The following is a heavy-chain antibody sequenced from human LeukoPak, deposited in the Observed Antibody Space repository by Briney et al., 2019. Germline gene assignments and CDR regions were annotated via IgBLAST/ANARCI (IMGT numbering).Heavy chain of an antibody. Sequence: SVKVFCKASGGTFSSYAISWVRQAPGQGLEWMGRIIPILGIANYAQKFQGRVTITVDKSTSTAYMELSGLRSEDTAVYYCARSTVVTDLFDYWGQGTLVTVSS. J-gene: IGHJ4*02. CDR1: GGTFSSYA. V-gene: IGHV1-69*04. CDR2: IIPILGIA. CDR3: ARSTVVTDLFDY. D-gene: IGHD4-23*01.